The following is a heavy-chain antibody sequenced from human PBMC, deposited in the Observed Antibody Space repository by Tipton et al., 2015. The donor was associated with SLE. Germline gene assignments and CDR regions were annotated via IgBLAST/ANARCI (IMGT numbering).Heavy chain of an antibody. V-gene: IGHV3-74*01. Sequence: SLRLSCTVSGGSFSSYWMHWVRQAPGKGLVWVSRINSDGSSTSYADSVKGRFTISRDNAKNTLYLQMNSLRAEDTAVYYCAKGKRYYDSSGRSGWFDPWGQGTLVTVSS. J-gene: IGHJ5*02. D-gene: IGHD3-22*01. CDR1: GGSFSSYW. CDR2: INSDGSST. CDR3: AKGKRYYDSSGRSGWFDP.